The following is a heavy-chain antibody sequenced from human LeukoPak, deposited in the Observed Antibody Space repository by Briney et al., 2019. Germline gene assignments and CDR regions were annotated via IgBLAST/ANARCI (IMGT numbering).Heavy chain of an antibody. CDR2: IIPILGIA. J-gene: IGHJ6*02. CDR1: GGTFSSYA. D-gene: IGHD3-10*01. V-gene: IGHV1-69*04. CDR3: ARAKGFITMVRGVIITPSYYYYGMDV. Sequence: GASVKVSCKASGGTFSSYAISWVRQAPGQGLEWMGRIIPILGIANYAQKFQGRVTITADKPTSTAYMELSSLRSEGTAVYYCARAKGFITMVRGVIITPSYYYYGMDVWGQGTTVTVSS.